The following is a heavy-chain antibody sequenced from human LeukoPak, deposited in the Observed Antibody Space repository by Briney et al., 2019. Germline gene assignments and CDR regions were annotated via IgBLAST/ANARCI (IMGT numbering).Heavy chain of an antibody. J-gene: IGHJ4*02. V-gene: IGHV3-23*01. Sequence: GGSLRHSCAVSGITLSNYGMSWVRQAPGKGLEWVAGINGSGGGTKYADSVKGRCTISRDNPKNTLYLQMNSLRAEDTAMYFCAKRGVVIRVILVGFHKEAYYFDSWGQGALVTVSS. CDR3: AKRGVVIRVILVGFHKEAYYFDS. CDR1: GITLSNYG. D-gene: IGHD3-22*01. CDR2: INGSGGGT.